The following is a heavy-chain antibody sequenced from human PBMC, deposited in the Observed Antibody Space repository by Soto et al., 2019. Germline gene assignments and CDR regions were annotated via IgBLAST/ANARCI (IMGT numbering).Heavy chain of an antibody. Sequence: QVQLVQSGAEVKKPGSSVKVSCKASGGTFSKKSITWVRQVPGQGVEGIGGITPTFGTTKFAQRLQGRVTRAAEESTSTAYTERISLTSKDTAVYYCATWAGSVTDRGGIGPRDEWGQGTQVTVSS. CDR1: GGTFSKKS. D-gene: IGHD4-17*01. CDR3: ATWAGSVTDRGGIGPRDE. CDR2: ITPTFGTT. J-gene: IGHJ4*02. V-gene: IGHV1-69*01.